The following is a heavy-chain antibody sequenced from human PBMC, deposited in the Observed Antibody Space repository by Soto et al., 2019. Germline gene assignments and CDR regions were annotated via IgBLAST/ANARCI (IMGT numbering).Heavy chain of an antibody. D-gene: IGHD6-13*01. J-gene: IGHJ4*02. CDR1: GSSISSRFYS. V-gene: IGHV4-30-2*01. Sequence: SVTLSLTCAFSGSSISSRFYSWSWNRQPPGKGLEWIGYIYHSGSTYYNPSLKSRVTISVDRSKNQFSLKLSSVTAADTAVYYRASGQQLVRNYWGQGTLVTVSS. CDR2: IYHSGST. CDR3: ASGQQLVRNY.